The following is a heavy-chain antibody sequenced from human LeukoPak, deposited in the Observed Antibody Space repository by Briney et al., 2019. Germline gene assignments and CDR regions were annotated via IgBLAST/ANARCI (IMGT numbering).Heavy chain of an antibody. CDR1: GGSISSHY. CDR3: ARVHGYYDSGNRHNWFDP. CDR2: IYHSGST. Sequence: SETLSLTCTVSGGSISSHYWSWIRQPPGKGLEWMGYIYHSGSTNHNPSIQSRANISVDTSKNQFSLTLSPVTCADTAVSYCARVHGYYDSGNRHNWFDPWGKGTLLTVFS. J-gene: IGHJ5*02. D-gene: IGHD3-10*01. V-gene: IGHV4-59*11.